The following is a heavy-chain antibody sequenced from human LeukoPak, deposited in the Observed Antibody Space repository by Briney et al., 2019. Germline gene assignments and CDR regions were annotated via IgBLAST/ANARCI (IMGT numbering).Heavy chain of an antibody. J-gene: IGHJ4*02. CDR3: VSFDVATGQQLVLEFDY. CDR1: GGTFSSYA. Sequence: SVKVSCKASGGTFSSYAISWVRQAPGQGLEWMGGIIPIFGTANYAQKFQGRVTITADESTSTAYMELSSLRSEDTAVYYCVSFDVATGQQLVLEFDYWGQGTLVTVSS. CDR2: IIPIFGTA. V-gene: IGHV1-69*13. D-gene: IGHD6-13*01.